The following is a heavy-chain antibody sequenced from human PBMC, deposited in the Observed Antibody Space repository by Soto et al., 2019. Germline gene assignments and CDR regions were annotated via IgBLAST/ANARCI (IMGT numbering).Heavy chain of an antibody. V-gene: IGHV3-30*18. D-gene: IGHD6-6*01. CDR1: GFTFRTYG. Sequence: QVQLVESGGGVVQPGRSLRLSCAASGFTFRTYGMHWVRQAPGKGLEWLAVISNTGINKYYADSVKGRFTISRDNSRDTLLLQMNRLRGEDTAIYYCAKVIRADSTSSNFYYYSGLDVWGQGTTVTVSS. J-gene: IGHJ6*02. CDR2: ISNTGINK. CDR3: AKVIRADSTSSNFYYYSGLDV.